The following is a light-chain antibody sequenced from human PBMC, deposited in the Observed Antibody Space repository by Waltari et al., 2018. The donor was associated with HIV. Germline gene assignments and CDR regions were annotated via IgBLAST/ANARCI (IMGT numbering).Light chain of an antibody. CDR3: ASHAGSKDV. V-gene: IGLV2-8*01. Sequence: QSALTQPPSASGSPGQSVPISCTGTSSDIGAYNYVAWYQQYPGKAPKLMIYDVTKRPSGVPDRFSGSKSGNTASLTVSGLQAEDEADYYCASHAGSKDVFGGGTKLTVL. CDR1: SSDIGAYNY. J-gene: IGLJ2*01. CDR2: DVT.